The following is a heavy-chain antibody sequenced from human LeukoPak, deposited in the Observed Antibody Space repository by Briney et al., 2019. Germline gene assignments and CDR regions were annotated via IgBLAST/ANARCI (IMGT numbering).Heavy chain of an antibody. CDR1: GFTFRNHW. D-gene: IGHD6-6*01. CDR3: ARDQRVTGRPDIDY. CDR2: ISSDGSST. J-gene: IGHJ4*02. V-gene: IGHV3-74*03. Sequence: GGSLRLSSASSGFTFRNHWMHWVRHTPGKGLVWVSRISSDGSSTTYADSVKGRFTISRDNAKNTLYLQMNNLRAEDTAMYYCARDQRVTGRPDIDYWGQGTLVIVSS.